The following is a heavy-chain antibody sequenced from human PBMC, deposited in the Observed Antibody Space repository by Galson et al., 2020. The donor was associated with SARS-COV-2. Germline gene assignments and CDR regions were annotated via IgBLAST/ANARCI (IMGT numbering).Heavy chain of an antibody. V-gene: IGHV3-30*04. CDR2: ISYDGVNK. CDR1: GFTFSTYA. J-gene: IGHJ4*02. D-gene: IGHD1-26*01. Sequence: GGSLSLSCAASGFTFSTYAMPWVRQAPGKGLEWVAVISYDGVNKYYADSVKGRFTISRDNSNNMLHLQMNSLRAEDTSVYYCARGSGSYMIGDSWGRGTLVTVSS. CDR3: ARGSGSYMIGDS.